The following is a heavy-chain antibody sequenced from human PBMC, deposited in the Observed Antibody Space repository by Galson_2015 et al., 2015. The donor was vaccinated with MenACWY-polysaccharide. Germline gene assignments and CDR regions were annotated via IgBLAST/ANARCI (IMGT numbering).Heavy chain of an antibody. CDR2: IRTDGGRT. J-gene: IGHJ3*02. Sequence: SLKLSCEASGFRFSTNGMNWVRQAPGEGLEWIGWIRTDGGRTHYAESVKGRFTVSRDNAKDSMYLQMNSLRYEDTAVYYCVRDMMVGYNDAFDIWGQGTMVTVSS. CDR3: VRDMMVGYNDAFDI. V-gene: IGHV3-48*02. CDR1: GFRFSTNG. D-gene: IGHD1-14*01.